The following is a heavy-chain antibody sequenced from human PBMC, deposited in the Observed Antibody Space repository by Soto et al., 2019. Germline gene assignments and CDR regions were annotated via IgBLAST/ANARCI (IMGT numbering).Heavy chain of an antibody. CDR1: CPSIRSSTYY. V-gene: IGHV4-39*02. D-gene: IGHD1-26*01. CDR3: ARPQFSGTYHDTFNI. J-gene: IGHJ3*02. CDR2: VYYSENT. Sequence: SETLSLTCTGSCPSIRSSTYYWGWIRQPPGKGLEWIGSVYYSENTYYNPSLKSRVTISVDTSKNLFSLKLTSVTAADTAMYYCARPQFSGTYHDTFNIWGQGTMVTVSS.